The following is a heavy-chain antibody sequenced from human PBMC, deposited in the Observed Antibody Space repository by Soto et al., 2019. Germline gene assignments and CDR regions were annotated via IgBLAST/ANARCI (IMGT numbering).Heavy chain of an antibody. V-gene: IGHV3-9*01. J-gene: IGHJ6*02. Sequence: PGGSLRLSCEASGFSFDDYAMHWVRQAPGKGLEWVSGIRWNSGMIGYADSVKGRFSISRDNAAKSLYLEMNSLRAEDTALYYCATQFHHCGGDCYRGPYFGMDVWGQGTTVTVSS. CDR3: ATQFHHCGGDCYRGPYFGMDV. CDR1: GFSFDDYA. CDR2: IRWNSGMI. D-gene: IGHD2-21*02.